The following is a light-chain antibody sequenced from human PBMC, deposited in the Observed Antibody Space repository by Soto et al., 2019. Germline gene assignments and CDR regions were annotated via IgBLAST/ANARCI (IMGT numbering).Light chain of an antibody. J-gene: IGKJ1*01. CDR3: QQSYSTPWT. V-gene: IGKV1-39*01. Sequence: DIQMTQSPSTLSASVGDRVSITCRASQSISSYLNWYKQKPGKAPKLLIYAASSLQSGVPSRVSGSGSGTDFTLTISSLQPEDFETYYCQQSYSTPWTFGQGTKVDIK. CDR2: AAS. CDR1: QSISSY.